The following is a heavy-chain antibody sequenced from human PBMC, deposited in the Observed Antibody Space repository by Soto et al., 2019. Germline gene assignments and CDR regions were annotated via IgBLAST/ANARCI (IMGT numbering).Heavy chain of an antibody. CDR2: VFASGSRT. Sequence: GRSLRLSCAASGFTFNRYAMSWVRQVPGKGLEWISSVFASGSRTDYSDSVKGRFTISRDNSKDMLYLQMNYLRAEDTAIYYCAKDQEPDAGWDLDYWGQGTPVTVSS. J-gene: IGHJ4*02. CDR3: AKDQEPDAGWDLDY. D-gene: IGHD3-9*01. V-gene: IGHV3-23*01. CDR1: GFTFNRYA.